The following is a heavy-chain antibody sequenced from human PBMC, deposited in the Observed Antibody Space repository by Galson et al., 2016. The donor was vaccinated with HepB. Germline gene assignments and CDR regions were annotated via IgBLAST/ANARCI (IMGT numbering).Heavy chain of an antibody. CDR3: ARDQNWQLKFE. J-gene: IGHJ4*02. CDR1: GFTFSYSS. Sequence: SLRLSCAASGFTFSYSSMNWVRQAPGKGLEWVSSIGKSDDDIFYADSVKGRFTISRDNAKNTLYLQLNSLRAEDTAVYYCARDQNWQLKFEGGQGTLVTVSP. V-gene: IGHV3-21*01. CDR2: IGKSDDDI. D-gene: IGHD1-1*01.